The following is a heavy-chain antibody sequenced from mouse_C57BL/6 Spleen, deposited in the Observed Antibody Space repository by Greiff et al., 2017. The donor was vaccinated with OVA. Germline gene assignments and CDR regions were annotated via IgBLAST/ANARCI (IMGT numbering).Heavy chain of an antibody. J-gene: IGHJ4*01. CDR1: GFTFTDYY. V-gene: IGHV7-3*01. Sequence: EVHLVESGGGLVQPGGSLSLSCAASGFTFTDYYMSWVRQPPGKALEWLGFIRNKANGYTTEYSASVKGRFTISRDNSQSILYLQMNALRAEDSATYYCARYDLGYAMDDWGQGTSVTVSS. CDR3: ARYDLGYAMDD. CDR2: IRNKANGYTT. D-gene: IGHD4-1*01.